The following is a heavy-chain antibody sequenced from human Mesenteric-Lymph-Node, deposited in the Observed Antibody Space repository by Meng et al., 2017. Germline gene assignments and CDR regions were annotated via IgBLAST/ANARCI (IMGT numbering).Heavy chain of an antibody. CDR2: FTAGGNI. CDR1: GGPISSYY. CDR3: ARGVYGAYFDH. J-gene: IGHJ4*02. V-gene: IGHV4-4*08. D-gene: IGHD5/OR15-5a*01. Sequence: GSLRPSCSVPGGPISSYYWSWVPQPPGNRLEWMAYFTAGGNIEYNPSLNSRVTISLDTSKHQFSLKLSSVTAADTAVYFCARGVYGAYFDHWGQGTLVTVSS.